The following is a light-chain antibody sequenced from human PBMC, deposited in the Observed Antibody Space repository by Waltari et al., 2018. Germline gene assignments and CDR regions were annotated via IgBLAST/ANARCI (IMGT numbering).Light chain of an antibody. V-gene: IGLV3-21*01. CDR2: QDN. J-gene: IGLJ2*01. CDR3: QAWDSSTYVV. CDR1: NIGYKG. Sequence: SYVLTQPPSVSVASGKTATMTRGGNNIGYKGVHCYQQKPGQAPGVVIYQDNKRPAGNPERFSGSNSGNTATLTISGPQAVDEADYYCQAWDSSTYVVFGGGTKLTVL.